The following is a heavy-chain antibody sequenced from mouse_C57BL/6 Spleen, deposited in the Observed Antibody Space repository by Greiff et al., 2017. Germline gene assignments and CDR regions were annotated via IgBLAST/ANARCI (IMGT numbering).Heavy chain of an antibody. D-gene: IGHD1-1*01. J-gene: IGHJ4*01. CDR3: ARTTTVPYAMDY. CDR1: GYAFSSSW. CDR2: IYPGDGDT. Sequence: QVTLKVSGPELVKPGASVKISCKASGYAFSSSWMNWVKQRPGKGLEWIGRIYPGDGDTNYNGKFKGKATLTADKSSSTAYMQLSSLTSEDSAVYFCARTTTVPYAMDYWGQGTSVTVSS. V-gene: IGHV1-82*01.